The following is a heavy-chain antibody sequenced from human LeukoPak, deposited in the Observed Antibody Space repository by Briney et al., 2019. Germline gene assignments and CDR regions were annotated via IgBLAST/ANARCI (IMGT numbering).Heavy chain of an antibody. CDR2: IYYSGST. D-gene: IGHD3-3*01. V-gene: IGHV4-31*03. Sequence: PSETLSLTCTVSGGSISSGGYYWSWIRQHPGKGLEWIGYIYYSGSTYYNPSLKSRVTISVDTSKNQFSLKLSSVTAADTAVYYCARVISQITIFGVALSHPHYGMDVWGRGTTVTVSS. CDR3: ARVISQITIFGVALSHPHYGMDV. CDR1: GGSISSGGYY. J-gene: IGHJ6*02.